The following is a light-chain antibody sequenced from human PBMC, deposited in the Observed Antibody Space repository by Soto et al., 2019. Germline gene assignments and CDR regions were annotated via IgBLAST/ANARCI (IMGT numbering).Light chain of an antibody. CDR2: DSS. V-gene: IGKV3-11*01. J-gene: IGKJ5*01. CDR3: QEYDGAPIT. CDR1: QTVSSF. Sequence: VLTQSPATLSLSPGERATLSCRASQTVSSFLAWYQQKPGQAPRLLIHDSSDRATGIPARFSGSGSGTDFTLTIARLEPEDFAVYYCQEYDGAPITVGLGTRLEIK.